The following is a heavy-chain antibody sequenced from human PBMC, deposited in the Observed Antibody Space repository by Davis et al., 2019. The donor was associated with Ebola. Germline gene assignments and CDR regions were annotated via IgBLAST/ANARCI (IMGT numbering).Heavy chain of an antibody. D-gene: IGHD3-3*01. V-gene: IGHV4-4*07. CDR1: GDYFVSNYS. CDR3: ARDKSWYDFWSGYYTHGLDY. J-gene: IGHJ4*02. CDR2: IYTSGST. Sequence: SETLSLTCSVSGDYFVSNYSWSWIRQPAGKGLEWIGRIYTSGSTNYNPSLKSRVTMSVDTSKNQFSMKLSSVTAADTAVYYCARDKSWYDFWSGYYTHGLDYWGQGTLVTVSS.